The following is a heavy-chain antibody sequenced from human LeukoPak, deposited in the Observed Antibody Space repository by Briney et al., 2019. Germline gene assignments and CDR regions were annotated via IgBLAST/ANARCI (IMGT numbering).Heavy chain of an antibody. CDR2: MNSDGSST. D-gene: IGHD4-17*01. CDR1: GFTFSSYW. J-gene: IGHJ4*02. CDR3: ARAPLFDGDLIDC. Sequence: GGSLRLSCGASGFTFSSYWMHWVRQAPGKGLVWVSRMNSDGSSTSYADSVKGRFTISRDNAKNTLYLQMNSLRAEDTAVYYCARAPLFDGDLIDCWGQGTLVTVSS. V-gene: IGHV3-74*01.